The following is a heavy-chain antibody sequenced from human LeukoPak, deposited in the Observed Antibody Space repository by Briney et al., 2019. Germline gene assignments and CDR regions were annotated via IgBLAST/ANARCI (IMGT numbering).Heavy chain of an antibody. CDR1: GSSFSIDS. CDR2: ISYDESNK. V-gene: IGHV3-30-3*02. Sequence: GGCLCLACPPSGSSFSIDSMGSVRQAARGWRGWEAVISYDESNKYYADSAKGLFTLCRDNTKNTLYLQMNRMSGEDTAEYYCESGVGGSYYFDYWGQGTLVTVSS. CDR3: ESGVGGSYYFDY. J-gene: IGHJ4*02. D-gene: IGHD1-26*01.